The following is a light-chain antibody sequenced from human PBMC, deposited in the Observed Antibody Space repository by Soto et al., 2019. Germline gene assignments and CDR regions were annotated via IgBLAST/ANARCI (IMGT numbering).Light chain of an antibody. CDR2: WAS. CDR3: QQYYSAPRT. J-gene: IGKJ1*01. V-gene: IGKV4-1*01. Sequence: DIVLTQSPDSLAVSLGERATINCKSSQNVLYNSNHKNYLAWYQQRPGQPPKLLIYWASTRESRVPDRFSGSGAVTDFNLTISSLQAEDGGVYYCQQYYSAPRTFGQGTKVEI. CDR1: QNVLYNSNHKNY.